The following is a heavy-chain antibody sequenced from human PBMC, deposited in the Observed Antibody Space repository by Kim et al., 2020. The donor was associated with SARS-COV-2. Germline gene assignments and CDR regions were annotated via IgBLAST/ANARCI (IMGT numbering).Heavy chain of an antibody. CDR1: GGSISSGSYY. CDR3: AREWYYDSSGYYDDY. V-gene: IGHV4-61*02. CDR2: IYTSGST. J-gene: IGHJ4*02. D-gene: IGHD3-22*01. Sequence: SETLSLTCTVSGGSISSGSYYWSWIRQPAGKGLEWIGRIYTSGSTNYNPSLKSRVTISVDTSKNQFSLKLSSVTAADTAVYYCAREWYYDSSGYYDDYWGQGTLVTVSS.